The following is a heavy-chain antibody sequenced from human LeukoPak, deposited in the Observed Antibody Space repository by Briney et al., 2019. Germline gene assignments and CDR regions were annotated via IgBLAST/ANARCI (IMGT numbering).Heavy chain of an antibody. J-gene: IGHJ4*02. V-gene: IGHV1-24*01. Sequence: ASVKVSCKVSGYTLTELSMHWVRQAPGKGLEWMGGFDPEDGETIYAQKFQGRVTMTEDTSTVTAYMELSSLRSEDTAVYYCATADSGWYYFDYWGQGTLVTVSS. CDR2: FDPEDGET. CDR3: ATADSGWYYFDY. D-gene: IGHD6-19*01. CDR1: GYTLTELS.